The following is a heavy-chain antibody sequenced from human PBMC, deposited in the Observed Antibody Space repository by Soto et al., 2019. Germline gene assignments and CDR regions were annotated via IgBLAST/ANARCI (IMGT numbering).Heavy chain of an antibody. J-gene: IGHJ1*01. CDR2: IIPIFGTA. V-gene: IGHV1-69*13. D-gene: IGHD6-19*01. CDR3: ARTTTYGYSSGWDLQH. Sequence: GASVKVSCKASGCTFSSYAISWVRQAPGQGLEWMGGIIPIFGTANYAQKFQGRVTITADESTSTAYMELSSLRSEDTAVYYCARTTTYGYSSGWDLQHWGQGTLVTVSS. CDR1: GCTFSSYA.